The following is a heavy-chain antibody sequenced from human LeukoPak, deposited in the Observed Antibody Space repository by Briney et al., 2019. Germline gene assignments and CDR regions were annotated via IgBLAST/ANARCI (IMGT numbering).Heavy chain of an antibody. J-gene: IGHJ5*02. V-gene: IGHV1-69*05. CDR1: GGTFSSYA. CDR2: IIPIFGTA. D-gene: IGHD3-3*01. CDR3: ARSDYDFWSGYYGWFDP. Sequence: GASVNVSCKASGGTFSSYAISWVRQAPGQGLEWMGGIIPIFGTANYAQKFQGRVTITTDESTSTAYMELSSLRSEDTAVYYCARSDYDFWSGYYGWFDPWGQGTLVTVSS.